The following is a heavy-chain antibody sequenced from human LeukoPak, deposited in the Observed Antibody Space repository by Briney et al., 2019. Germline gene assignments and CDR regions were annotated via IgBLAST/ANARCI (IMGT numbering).Heavy chain of an antibody. CDR2: ISSSSSYI. CDR1: GFTFSSYC. D-gene: IGHD4-17*01. CDR3: ARVTVTTFYYYYGMDV. J-gene: IGHJ6*02. Sequence: GGSLRLSCAASGFTFSSYCTNWVRQAPGKGLEWVSSISSSSSYIYYADSVKGRFTISRDNAKNSLYLQMNSLRAEDTAVYYCARVTVTTFYYYYGMDVWGQGTTVTVSS. V-gene: IGHV3-21*01.